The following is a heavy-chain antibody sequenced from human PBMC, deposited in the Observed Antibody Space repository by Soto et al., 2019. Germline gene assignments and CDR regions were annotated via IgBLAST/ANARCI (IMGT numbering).Heavy chain of an antibody. Sequence: PSETLSLTCTVSGGSISSGAYYWSWIRQAPGMGLEWIGHVYYTGGTYFKPSLESRLSMSVDTSKNRFSLRLASVPAADTAVYYCARGIRAYGGTPSFDYWGQGSLVTSPQ. CDR3: ARGIRAYGGTPSFDY. CDR1: GGSISSGAYY. CDR2: VYYTGGT. J-gene: IGHJ4*02. D-gene: IGHD4-17*01. V-gene: IGHV4-30-4*01.